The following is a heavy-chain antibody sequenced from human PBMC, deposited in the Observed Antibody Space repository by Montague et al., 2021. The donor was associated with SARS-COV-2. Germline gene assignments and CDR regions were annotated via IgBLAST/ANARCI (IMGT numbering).Heavy chain of an antibody. CDR1: RFTFSNYE. V-gene: IGHV3-48*03. J-gene: IGHJ4*02. D-gene: IGHD3-22*01. CDR3: ARASYYYDGGGFPLLDY. CDR2: ISSSGSPM. Sequence: SLRLSCAASRFTFSNYEMNWVRQAPGRGLEWLSDISSSGSPMYYADSVKGRFTISGDNAKNSLYLQMNSLRAEDTALYYCARASYYYDGGGFPLLDYWGQGTLVTVSS.